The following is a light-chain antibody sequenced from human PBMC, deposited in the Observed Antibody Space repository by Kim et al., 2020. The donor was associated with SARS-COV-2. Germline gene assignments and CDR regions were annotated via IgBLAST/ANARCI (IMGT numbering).Light chain of an antibody. CDR1: QGISNW. J-gene: IGKJ2*02. CDR3: HHYSTYPRT. Sequence: SASVGDTVTITCRASQGISNWLAWHQQKPGEAPKALIHGASSLQSGVPPRFSGSRSGTDFTLTITGLQPEDFGTYYCHHYSTYPRTFGQGTRLEI. CDR2: GAS. V-gene: IGKV1D-16*01.